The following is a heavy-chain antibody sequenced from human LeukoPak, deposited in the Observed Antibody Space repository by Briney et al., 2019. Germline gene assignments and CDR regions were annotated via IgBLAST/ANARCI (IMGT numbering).Heavy chain of an antibody. D-gene: IGHD3-10*01. CDR1: GGSISSYY. V-gene: IGHV4-59*01. CDR2: IYYSGST. J-gene: IGHJ4*02. CDR3: AREAHYGSGGGNFDY. Sequence: SETLSLTCTVSGGSISSYYWSWIRQPPGKGLEWIGYIYYSGSTNYNPSLKSRVTISVDTSKNQSSLKLSSVTAADTAVYYCAREAHYGSGGGNFDYWGQGTLVTVSS.